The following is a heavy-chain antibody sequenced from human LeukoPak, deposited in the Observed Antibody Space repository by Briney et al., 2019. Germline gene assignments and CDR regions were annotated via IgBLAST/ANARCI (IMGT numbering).Heavy chain of an antibody. D-gene: IGHD2-2*02. J-gene: IGHJ6*04. V-gene: IGHV1-69*13. CDR3: ARGPKKGYCSSTSCYSNYYYYGMDV. Sequence: SLKLSCKASGGTFSSYAISWVRQAPGQGLEWMGGINPIFSTANYAQKFQGRVTITADESTSTAYMELSSLRSEDTAVYYCARGPKKGYCSSTSCYSNYYYYGMDVWGKGTTVTVSS. CDR2: INPIFSTA. CDR1: GGTFSSYA.